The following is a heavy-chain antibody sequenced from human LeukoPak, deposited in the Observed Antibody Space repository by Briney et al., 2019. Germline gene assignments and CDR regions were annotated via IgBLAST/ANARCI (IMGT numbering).Heavy chain of an antibody. Sequence: GGSLRLSCAASGFTFSSYGMSWVRQAPGKGLDWVSGISGSGGSTYYADSVKGRFTISRDNSKNTLYLQMNSLRAEDTAVYYCAKVHEGYQEYQLLLRVFRYFDYWGQGTLVTVSS. CDR3: AKVHEGYQEYQLLLRVFRYFDY. D-gene: IGHD2-2*01. V-gene: IGHV3-23*01. CDR1: GFTFSSYG. J-gene: IGHJ4*02. CDR2: ISGSGGST.